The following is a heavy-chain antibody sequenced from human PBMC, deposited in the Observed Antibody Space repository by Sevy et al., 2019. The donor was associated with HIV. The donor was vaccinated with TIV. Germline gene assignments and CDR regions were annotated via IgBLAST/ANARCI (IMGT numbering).Heavy chain of an antibody. D-gene: IGHD3-22*01. CDR1: AFTFSSYA. CDR3: ARGRRDYYDSSGYLPGGGMDV. J-gene: IGHJ6*02. Sequence: GGSLRLSCAASAFTFSSYAMHWVRQAPGKGLEWVAVISYDGSNKYYADSVKGRFTISRDNSKNTLYLQMNSLRAEDTAVYYCARGRRDYYDSSGYLPGGGMDVWGQGTTVTVSS. CDR2: ISYDGSNK. V-gene: IGHV3-30-3*01.